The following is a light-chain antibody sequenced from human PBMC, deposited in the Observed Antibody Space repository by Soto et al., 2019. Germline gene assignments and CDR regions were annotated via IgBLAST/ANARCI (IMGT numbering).Light chain of an antibody. J-gene: IGKJ2*01. V-gene: IGKV3-20*01. CDR3: QQYGSSYT. CDR2: GAS. Sequence: EIVLTQSPGTLSLSPGERATLSCRASQSVSSSYLAWYQQKPGQAPRLLIYGASSRATGIPDRFSGSGSGKDFTLTISRLEPEDFAVYYCQQYGSSYTFGHGTQLEIK. CDR1: QSVSSSY.